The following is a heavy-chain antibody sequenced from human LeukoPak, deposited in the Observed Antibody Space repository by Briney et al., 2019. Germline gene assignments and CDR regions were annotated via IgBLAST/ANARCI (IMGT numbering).Heavy chain of an antibody. CDR3: ANQPYDNPTSFLFDY. CDR1: GFTFSSYA. CDR2: IRGSGGST. J-gene: IGHJ4*02. V-gene: IGHV3-23*01. Sequence: GGSLRLSCAASGFTFSSYAMSWVRQAPGKGLEWVSAIRGSGGSTYYADSVKGRFTISRDNSKNTLYLQMNSLRAEDTAVYYCANQPYDNPTSFLFDYWGQGTLVTVSS. D-gene: IGHD3-9*01.